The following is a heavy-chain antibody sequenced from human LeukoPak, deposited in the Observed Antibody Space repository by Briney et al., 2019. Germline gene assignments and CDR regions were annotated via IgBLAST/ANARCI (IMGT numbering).Heavy chain of an antibody. CDR2: IKQDGSEK. CDR3: ARDLAGLLLAPAFDS. J-gene: IGHJ4*02. D-gene: IGHD2-21*02. Sequence: GGSLRLSCAASGFTFSSYWMSWVRQAPGKGLEWVANIKQDGSEKYYVDSVKGRFTISRDNAKNSLYLQMNSLRAEDTAVYYCARDLAGLLLAPAFDSWGQGTLVTVSS. V-gene: IGHV3-7*01. CDR1: GFTFSSYW.